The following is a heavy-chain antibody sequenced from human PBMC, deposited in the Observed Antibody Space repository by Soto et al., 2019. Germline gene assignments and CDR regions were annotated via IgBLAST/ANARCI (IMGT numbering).Heavy chain of an antibody. CDR1: GYTFTSYG. CDR2: ISAYNGNT. D-gene: IGHD3-3*01. CDR3: ARDGPSGTMFGVDYTWFAP. V-gene: IGHV1-18*01. Sequence: ASVKVSCKASGYTFTSYGISWVLQAPGQGLEWMGWISAYNGNTNYAQKLQGRVTMTTDTSTSTAYMELRSLRSDDTAVYCCARDGPSGTMFGVDYTWFAPWGQGTMGNVSS. J-gene: IGHJ5*02.